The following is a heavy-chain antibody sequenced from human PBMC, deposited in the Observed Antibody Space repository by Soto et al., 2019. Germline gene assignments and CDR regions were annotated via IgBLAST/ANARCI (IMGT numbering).Heavy chain of an antibody. J-gene: IGHJ4*02. CDR3: AHRVLRTVFGLVTTTAIYFDF. CDR1: GFSLTTSGVG. D-gene: IGHD3-3*01. V-gene: IGHV2-5*02. CDR2: IYWDDDK. Sequence: QITLNESGPTQVKPRQTLTLTCTFSGFSLTTSGVGVGWIRQSPGKAPELLALIYWDDDKRYSPSLKSRLTITKDTSKNQVVLTMADLDPADTATYYCAHRVLRTVFGLVTTTAIYFDFWGQGTPVAVS.